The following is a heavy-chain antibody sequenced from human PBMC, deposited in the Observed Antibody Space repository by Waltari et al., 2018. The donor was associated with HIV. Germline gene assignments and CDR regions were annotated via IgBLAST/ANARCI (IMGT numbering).Heavy chain of an antibody. CDR2: ISFDVNNK. V-gene: IGHV3-30*18. CDR1: GFPFSNSG. CDR3: VKDRGTFTMINEY. Sequence: QVQLVESGGGVVQPGRSLRLSCAASGFPFSNSGMHWVRQAPGKGLEWVAVISFDVNNKNYAGSVKGRFTISRDNSKNTLYLQMNSLRADDTALYYCVKDRGTFTMINEYWGQGTLVTVSS. J-gene: IGHJ4*02. D-gene: IGHD3-22*01.